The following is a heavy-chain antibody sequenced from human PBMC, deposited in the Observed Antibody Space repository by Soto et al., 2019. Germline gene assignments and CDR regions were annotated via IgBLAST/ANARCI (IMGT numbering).Heavy chain of an antibody. J-gene: IGHJ4*02. Sequence: SETLSLTCTVSGGSISSSSYYWGWIRQPPGKGLEWIGSIYYSGSTYYNPSLKSRVTISVDTSKNQFSLKLSSVTAADTAVYYCARRNFTGYSSSWFDYWGQGTLVTVSS. CDR1: GGSISSSSYY. CDR3: ARRNFTGYSSSWFDY. D-gene: IGHD6-13*01. V-gene: IGHV4-39*01. CDR2: IYYSGST.